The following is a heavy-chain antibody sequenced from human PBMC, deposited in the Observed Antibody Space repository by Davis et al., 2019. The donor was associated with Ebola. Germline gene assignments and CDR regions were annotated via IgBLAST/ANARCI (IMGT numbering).Heavy chain of an antibody. CDR3: ARGKTVAGTRGLSWFDP. V-gene: IGHV1-46*01. J-gene: IGHJ5*02. CDR1: GGTFSSYA. Sequence: AASVKVSCKASGGTFSSYAISWVRQAPGQGLEWMGIINPSGGSTSYAQKFQGRVTMTRDTSTSTVYMELSSLRSEDTAVFYCARGKTVAGTRGLSWFDPWGPGTLVTVSS. CDR2: INPSGGST. D-gene: IGHD6-19*01.